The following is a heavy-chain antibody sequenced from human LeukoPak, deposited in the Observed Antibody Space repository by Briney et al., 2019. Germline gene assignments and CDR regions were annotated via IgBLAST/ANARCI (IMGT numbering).Heavy chain of an antibody. J-gene: IGHJ4*02. V-gene: IGHV3-9*01. CDR2: ISWNSGSI. CDR1: GFTFDDYA. D-gene: IGHD4-11*01. Sequence: PGGSLRLSCAASGFTFDDYAMHWVRQAPGKGLEWVSGISWNSGSIGYADSVKGRFTISRDNAQNSLYLQMNSLRAEDTALYYCAKGDYRYYFDYWGQGTLVTVSS. CDR3: AKGDYRYYFDY.